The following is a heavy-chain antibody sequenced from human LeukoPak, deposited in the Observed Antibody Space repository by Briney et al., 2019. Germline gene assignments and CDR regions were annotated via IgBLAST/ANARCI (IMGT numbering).Heavy chain of an antibody. J-gene: IGHJ4*02. CDR1: GLTFSSYW. Sequence: GGSLRLSCAASGLTFSSYWMSWVRQTPGKGLEWVANIKQDGSEKYYVDSVKGRFTISRDNPKNSLYLQMSSLRAEDTAVYYCARDAGQQPHDYWGQGTLVTVSS. D-gene: IGHD6-13*01. CDR3: ARDAGQQPHDY. CDR2: IKQDGSEK. V-gene: IGHV3-7*05.